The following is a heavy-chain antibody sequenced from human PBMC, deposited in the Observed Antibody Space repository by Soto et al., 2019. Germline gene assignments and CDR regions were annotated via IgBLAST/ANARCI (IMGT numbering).Heavy chain of an antibody. CDR1: GGTFSSYA. Sequence: ASVKVSCKASGGTFSSYAISWVRQAPGQGLEWMGGIIPIFGTANYAQKFQGRVTITADESTSTAYMELSSLRSEDTAVYYCARAPNVYDSSGYYVDYWGQGTLVTVSS. V-gene: IGHV1-69*13. CDR3: ARAPNVYDSSGYYVDY. D-gene: IGHD3-22*01. J-gene: IGHJ4*02. CDR2: IIPIFGTA.